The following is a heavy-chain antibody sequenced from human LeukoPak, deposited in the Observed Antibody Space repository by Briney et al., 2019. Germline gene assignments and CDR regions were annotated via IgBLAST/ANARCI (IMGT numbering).Heavy chain of an antibody. CDR3: AKAPPYYSDSSGYFQD. J-gene: IGHJ1*01. D-gene: IGHD3-22*01. CDR2: TSWNSGII. CDR1: GFTFDDSA. Sequence: GGSLRLSCAASGFTFDDSAMHWVRQVPGKGLEWVSGTSWNSGIIDYADSVKGRFTISRDNAKNSLFLQMNNLRPDDTAFYYCAKAPPYYSDSSGYFQDWGQGTLVTVSS. V-gene: IGHV3-9*01.